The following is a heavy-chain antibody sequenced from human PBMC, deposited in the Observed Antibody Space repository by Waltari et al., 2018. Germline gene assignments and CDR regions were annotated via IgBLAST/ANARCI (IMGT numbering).Heavy chain of an antibody. CDR1: GGSISSSSYY. J-gene: IGHJ4*02. V-gene: IGHV4-39*07. Sequence: QLQLQESGPGLVKPSETLSLTCTVSGGSISSSSYYWGWIRQPPGKGLEWIGSIYYSGSTYYNPSLKSRVTISVDTSKNQFSLKLSSVTAADTAVYYCARVAFLYYDFWSGYDTFFDYWGQGTLVTVSS. CDR2: IYYSGST. D-gene: IGHD3-3*01. CDR3: ARVAFLYYDFWSGYDTFFDY.